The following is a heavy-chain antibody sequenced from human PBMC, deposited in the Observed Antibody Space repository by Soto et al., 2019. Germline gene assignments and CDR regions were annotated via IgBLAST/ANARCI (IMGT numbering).Heavy chain of an antibody. D-gene: IGHD3-10*01. V-gene: IGHV1-8*01. CDR1: GYTFTTYD. Sequence: SVKVSCKASGYTFTTYDINWVRQATGHGLEWMGWINPNSGNIGYAQRFQGRVTMTRDTAIRTAYMEVSSLRSDDTAVYYCARGRASGSYYLLDYWGQGTLVIVSS. CDR2: INPNSGNI. CDR3: ARGRASGSYYLLDY. J-gene: IGHJ4*02.